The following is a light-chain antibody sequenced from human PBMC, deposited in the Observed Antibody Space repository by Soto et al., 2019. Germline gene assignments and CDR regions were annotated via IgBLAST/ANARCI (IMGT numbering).Light chain of an antibody. Sequence: EVVLTQFPGTLSLSPGERAILSCRTSQTINHKYLAWFQQEAGRAPRLLIHSVSVRATGIPGRFSGSGSGTDFTLTISRLEPEDFAVYYCQLYSGSPWTFGQGTKVEIK. V-gene: IGKV3-20*01. CDR3: QLYSGSPWT. CDR2: SVS. CDR1: QTINHKY. J-gene: IGKJ1*01.